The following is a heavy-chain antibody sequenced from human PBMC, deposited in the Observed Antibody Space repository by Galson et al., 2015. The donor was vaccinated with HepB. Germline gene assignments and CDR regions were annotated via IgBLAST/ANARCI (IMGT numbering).Heavy chain of an antibody. J-gene: IGHJ4*02. CDR1: GFTFSSYA. CDR3: ARARHPVVVYYFDY. V-gene: IGHV3-33*01. CDR2: MWGDGSKK. D-gene: IGHD3-22*01. Sequence: SLRLSCAASGFTFSSYAMHWVRQTPGKGLEWVAVMWGDGSKKYCADSVKGRLTISRDNSKNTLYLRINSLRVEDTAVYYCARARHPVVVYYFDYWGQGTPVTVSS.